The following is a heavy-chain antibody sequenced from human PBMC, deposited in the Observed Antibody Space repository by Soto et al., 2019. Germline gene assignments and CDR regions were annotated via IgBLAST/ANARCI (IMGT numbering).Heavy chain of an antibody. Sequence: ASVKVSCKASGYTFTSYDINWVRQATGQGLEWMGWMNPNSGNTGYAQKFQGRVTMTRNTSISTAYMELSSLRSEDTAVYYCARVPLYGSGSYYYYYYMDVWGKGTTVTASS. CDR2: MNPNSGNT. V-gene: IGHV1-8*01. D-gene: IGHD3-10*01. CDR3: ARVPLYGSGSYYYYYYMDV. J-gene: IGHJ6*03. CDR1: GYTFTSYD.